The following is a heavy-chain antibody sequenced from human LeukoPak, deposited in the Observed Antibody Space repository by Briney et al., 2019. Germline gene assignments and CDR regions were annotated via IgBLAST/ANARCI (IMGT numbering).Heavy chain of an antibody. CDR3: ASHAGSGRNYYCYGMDV. CDR1: GFTVSSNY. J-gene: IGHJ6*02. V-gene: IGHV3-53*01. Sequence: GGSLRLSCAASGFTVSSNYMSGVRQAPGKGLEWVSVIYSGGSTYYADSVKGRFTISRDNSKNTLYLQMNSLRAEDTAVYYCASHAGSGRNYYCYGMDVWGQGTTVTVSS. CDR2: IYSGGST. D-gene: IGHD3-10*01.